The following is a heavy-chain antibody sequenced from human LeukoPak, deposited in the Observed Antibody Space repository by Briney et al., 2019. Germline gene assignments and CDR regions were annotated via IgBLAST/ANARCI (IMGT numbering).Heavy chain of an antibody. D-gene: IGHD3-10*01. CDR2: ISSSGSTI. V-gene: IGHV3-48*03. J-gene: IGHJ4*02. CDR1: GFTFSSYE. Sequence: GGSLRLSCAASGFTFSSYEMNWVRQAPGKGLEWVSYISSSGSTIYYADSVKGRFTISRDNAKNSLYLQMNSLRADDTAIYYCAKDRSGLWFGELAHWGQGTLVTVSS. CDR3: AKDRSGLWFGELAH.